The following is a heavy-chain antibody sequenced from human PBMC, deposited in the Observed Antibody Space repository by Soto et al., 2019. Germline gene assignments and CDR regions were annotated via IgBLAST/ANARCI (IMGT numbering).Heavy chain of an antibody. CDR3: ARVYESNYPGYYYYYSGMDV. CDR1: GGTFSSNA. CDR2: IIPIFGTA. J-gene: IGHJ6*02. V-gene: IGHV1-69*13. Sequence: SVKVSSKASGGTFSSNAISWLQQAPGQGLEWMGGIIPIFGTANYAQKFQGRVTINADESTSRAYMELSSLRSEDTAVYYCARVYESNYPGYYYYYSGMDVWGQGTMVTVSS. D-gene: IGHD4-4*01.